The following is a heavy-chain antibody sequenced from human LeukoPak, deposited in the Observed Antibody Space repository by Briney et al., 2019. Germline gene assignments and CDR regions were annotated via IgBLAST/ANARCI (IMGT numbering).Heavy chain of an antibody. CDR3: ARDLIAYFEYYYYMDV. Sequence: SVKVSCTASGGTFRSYAISWVRQAPGQGLEWMGRIIPILGIANYAQKFQGRVTITADKSTSTAYMELNSLRAEDTAVYYCARDLIAYFEYYYYMDVWGKGTTVTVSS. D-gene: IGHD3-9*01. CDR2: IIPILGIA. V-gene: IGHV1-69*04. CDR1: GGTFRSYA. J-gene: IGHJ6*03.